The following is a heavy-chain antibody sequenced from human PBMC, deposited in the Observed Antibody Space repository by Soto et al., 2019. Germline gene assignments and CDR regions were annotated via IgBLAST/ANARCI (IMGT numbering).Heavy chain of an antibody. CDR1: GFTFSSYA. J-gene: IGHJ4*02. D-gene: IGHD1-26*01. CDR2: ISYDGSNK. CDR3: ARGSVGATPDY. V-gene: IGHV3-30-3*01. Sequence: GGSLRLSCAASGFTFSSYAMHWVRQAPGKGLEWVAVISYDGSNKYYADSVKGRFTISRDNSKNTLYLQMNSLRAEDTAVYYCARGSVGATPDYWGQGTLVTVSS.